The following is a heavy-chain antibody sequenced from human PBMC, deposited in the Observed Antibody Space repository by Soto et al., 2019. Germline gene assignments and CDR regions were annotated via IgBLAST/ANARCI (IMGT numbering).Heavy chain of an antibody. CDR1: GYTFTSYG. J-gene: IGHJ4*02. Sequence: GASVKVSCKASGYTFTSYGISWVRQAPGQGLEWMGWVSAYNGNTNYAQKLQGRVTMTTDTSTSTAYMELRSLRSDDAAVYYCASATRFGELSSYFDYWGQGXLVTVSS. CDR3: ASATRFGELSSYFDY. V-gene: IGHV1-18*01. D-gene: IGHD3-10*01. CDR2: VSAYNGNT.